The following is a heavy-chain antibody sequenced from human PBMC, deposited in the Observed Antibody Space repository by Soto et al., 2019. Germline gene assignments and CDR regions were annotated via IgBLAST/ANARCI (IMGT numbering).Heavy chain of an antibody. CDR2: INPNSGGT. J-gene: IGHJ5*02. Sequence: VSVKVSCKACGYTFNGYYMHWVRQNPGQGLEWMGWINPNSGGTNYAQKFQGWVTMTRDTSISTAYMELSRLRSDDTAVYYCARAEYSSSWYGKGNWFDPWGPGTLVTVSS. CDR3: ARAEYSSSWYGKGNWFDP. CDR1: GYTFNGYY. D-gene: IGHD6-13*01. V-gene: IGHV1-2*04.